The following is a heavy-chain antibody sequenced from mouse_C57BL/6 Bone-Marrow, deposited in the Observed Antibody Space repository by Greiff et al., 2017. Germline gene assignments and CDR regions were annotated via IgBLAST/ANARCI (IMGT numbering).Heavy chain of an antibody. Sequence: QVQLQQPGAELVKPGASVKMSCKASGYTFTSYWITWVKQRPGQGLAWIGDIYPGSGSTNYNEKFQSKATLTVDTSSSPAYMQLSSLTSEVSAVYYCARAGYYGSSWYVDVWGTGTTVTVSS. CDR1: GYTFTSYW. V-gene: IGHV1-55*01. J-gene: IGHJ1*03. CDR3: ARAGYYGSSWYVDV. D-gene: IGHD1-1*01. CDR2: IYPGSGST.